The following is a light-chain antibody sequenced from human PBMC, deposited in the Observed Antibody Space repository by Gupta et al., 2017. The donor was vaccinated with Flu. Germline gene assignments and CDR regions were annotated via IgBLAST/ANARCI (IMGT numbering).Light chain of an antibody. CDR1: QSVSTY. J-gene: IGKJ1*01. Sequence: EIVLTQSPATLSLSPGERATLSCRASQSVSTYLAWYQQKPGQAPRLLIYDASTRATGIPARFSGSGSGTGFTLTISSLEPEDFAVYYCQHRRDWPWTFGQGTKVEI. CDR3: QHRRDWPWT. V-gene: IGKV3-11*01. CDR2: DAS.